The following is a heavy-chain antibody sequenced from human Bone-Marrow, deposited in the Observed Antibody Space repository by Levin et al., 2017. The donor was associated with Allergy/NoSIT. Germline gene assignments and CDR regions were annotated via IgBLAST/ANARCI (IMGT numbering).Heavy chain of an antibody. J-gene: IGHJ4*02. V-gene: IGHV6-1*01. CDR2: TYYRSKWYN. Sequence: SETLSLTCAISGDSVSSNSAAWNWIRQSPSRGLEWLGRTYYRSKWYNDYAVSVKSRITINPDTSKNQFSLQLNSVTPEDTAVYYCARDLVLTGYSSGWCWGQGTLVTVSS. CDR1: GDSVSSNSAA. CDR3: ARDLVLTGYSSGWC. D-gene: IGHD6-19*01.